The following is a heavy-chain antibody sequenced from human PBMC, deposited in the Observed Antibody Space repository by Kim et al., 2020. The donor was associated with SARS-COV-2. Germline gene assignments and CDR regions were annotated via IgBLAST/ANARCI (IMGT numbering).Heavy chain of an antibody. Sequence: GGSLRLSCAASGFTFSSYGMHWVRQAPGKGLEWVAVIWYDGSNKYYADSVKGRFTISRDNSKNTLYLQMNSLRAEDTAVYYCARVRGRGYSYGSDFDPWGQGTLVTVSS. V-gene: IGHV3-33*01. CDR2: IWYDGSNK. J-gene: IGHJ5*02. CDR3: ARVRGRGYSYGSDFDP. CDR1: GFTFSSYG. D-gene: IGHD5-18*01.